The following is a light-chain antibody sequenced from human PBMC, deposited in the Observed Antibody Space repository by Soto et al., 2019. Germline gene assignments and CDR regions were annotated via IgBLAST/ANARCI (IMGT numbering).Light chain of an antibody. Sequence: QSALTQPRSVSGSPGQSVTISCTGTSSDVGGYNYVSWYQQHPGKAPKLMIHDVSKRPSGVPDRFSGSKSGNTASLTISGLQAEDEADYYCCSYAGSYDVVFGGGTKVTVL. CDR1: SSDVGGYNY. CDR3: CSYAGSYDVV. V-gene: IGLV2-11*01. J-gene: IGLJ2*01. CDR2: DVS.